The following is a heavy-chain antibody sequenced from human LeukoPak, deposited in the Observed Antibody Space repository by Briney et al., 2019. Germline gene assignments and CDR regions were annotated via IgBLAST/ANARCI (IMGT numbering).Heavy chain of an antibody. CDR2: IFYTGNA. J-gene: IGHJ5*02. CDR3: ARRTYCSGGRCYGEYWFDP. V-gene: IGHV4-59*08. Sequence: SETLSLTCSVSGGSISGYHWNWIRQSPGKGLQWIANIFYTGNADYNPSLRSRVAISLDTSKNKVSLILTSVTAADTATYYCARRTYCSGGRCYGEYWFDPWGPGILVTVSS. D-gene: IGHD2-15*01. CDR1: GGSISGYH.